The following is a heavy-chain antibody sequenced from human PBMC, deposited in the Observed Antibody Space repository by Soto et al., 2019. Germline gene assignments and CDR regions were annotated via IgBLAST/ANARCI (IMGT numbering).Heavy chain of an antibody. CDR2: IYYSENT. CDR1: GGSISSSSNH. V-gene: IGHV4-39*01. Sequence: PSXTLSLTCTVSGGSISSSSNHWGSIRQPPGKGLEWIGNIYYSENTYYNPPLKSRVTISVDTSKNQFSLRLTYVTAADTAVYYCATHPPYGPLDHWGQGTLVTVSS. CDR3: ATHPPYGPLDH. J-gene: IGHJ4*02. D-gene: IGHD4-17*01.